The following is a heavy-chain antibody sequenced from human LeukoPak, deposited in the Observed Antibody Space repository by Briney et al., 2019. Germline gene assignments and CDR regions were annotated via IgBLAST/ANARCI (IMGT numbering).Heavy chain of an antibody. V-gene: IGHV1-46*01. J-gene: IGHJ5*02. CDR1: GYTFTNYF. CDR3: ARRDCVGNCYSNWFDP. CDR2: INPRGGST. Sequence: ASVKVSCKASGYTFTNYFMHWVRQAPGQGLEWMGIINPRGGSTGYAQKFQGRITMTTDMSTRTVYMELSSLESEDTAVYYCARRDCVGNCYSNWFDPWGQGTLVTVSS. D-gene: IGHD2-15*01.